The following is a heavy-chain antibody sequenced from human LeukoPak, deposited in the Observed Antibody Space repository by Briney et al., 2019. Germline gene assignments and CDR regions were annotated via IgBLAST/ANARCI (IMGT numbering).Heavy chain of an antibody. CDR3: ARQTTGDLYYYYYYMDV. J-gene: IGHJ6*03. CDR2: IYTSGST. CDR1: GGSISSGSYY. D-gene: IGHD7-27*01. Sequence: SQTLSLTCTVSGGSISSGSYYWSWIRQPAGKGLEWIGRIYTSGSTNYNPSLKSRVTISVDTSKNQFSLKLNSVTAADTAVYYCARQTTGDLYYYYYYMDVWGKGTTVTVSS. V-gene: IGHV4-61*02.